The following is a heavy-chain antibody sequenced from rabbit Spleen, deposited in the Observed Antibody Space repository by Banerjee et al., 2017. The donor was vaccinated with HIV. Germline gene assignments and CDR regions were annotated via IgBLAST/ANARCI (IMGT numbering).Heavy chain of an antibody. D-gene: IGHD2-1*01. V-gene: IGHV1S45*01. CDR2: INIITGKS. Sequence: EQLEESGGGLVKPEGSLTLTCKASGVSLNDKDVMCWVRQAPGKGLEWIACINIITGKSVYATWAKGRFTCSKASSTTVTLQMTSLTAADTATYFCARSTYGYDDYGDLYYAAIDLWGQGTLVTVS. J-gene: IGHJ6*01. CDR3: ARSTYGYDDYGDLYYAAIDL. CDR1: GVSLNDKDV.